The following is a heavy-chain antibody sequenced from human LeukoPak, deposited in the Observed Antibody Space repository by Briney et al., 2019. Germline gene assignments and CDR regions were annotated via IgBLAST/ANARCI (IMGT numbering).Heavy chain of an antibody. CDR3: ARGAHYYDILTGYPRPQYYFDY. J-gene: IGHJ4*02. CDR1: GGSFSGYY. CDR2: INHSGST. Sequence: SETLSLTCAVYGGSFSGYYWSWLRQPPGKGLEWIGEINHSGSTNYNPSLKSRVTISVDTSKYQFSLKLSSVTAADTAVYYCARGAHYYDILTGYPRPQYYFDYWGQGTLVTVSS. V-gene: IGHV4-34*01. D-gene: IGHD3-9*01.